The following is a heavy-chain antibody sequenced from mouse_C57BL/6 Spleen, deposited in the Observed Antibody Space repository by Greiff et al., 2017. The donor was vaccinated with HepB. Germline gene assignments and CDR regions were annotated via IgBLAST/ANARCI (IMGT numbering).Heavy chain of an antibody. CDR2: IYPGDGDT. D-gene: IGHD2-2*01. J-gene: IGHJ3*01. CDR3: APYGYDAGFAY. Sequence: QVQLQQSGPELVKPGASVKISCKASGYAFSSSWMNWVKQRPGKGLEWIGRIYPGDGDTNYNGKFKGKATLTADTSSSTAYMQLSSLTSEDSAVYFCAPYGYDAGFAYWGQGTLVTVSA. CDR1: GYAFSSSW. V-gene: IGHV1-82*01.